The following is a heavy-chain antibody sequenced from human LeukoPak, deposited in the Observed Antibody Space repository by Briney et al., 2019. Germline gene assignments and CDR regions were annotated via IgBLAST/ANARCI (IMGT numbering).Heavy chain of an antibody. V-gene: IGHV3-74*01. J-gene: IGHJ3*01. Sequence: GGSLRLSCAASGFTLSSYWVHWVRQVPGKGLVWVSRSNSDGSTTNYADSVKGRFTISIDNARNTLFLQMNSLRAEDTAVYYCARANLGAFDVWGQGTMVTVS. CDR3: ARANLGAFDV. D-gene: IGHD4/OR15-4a*01. CDR1: GFTLSSYW. CDR2: SNSDGSTT.